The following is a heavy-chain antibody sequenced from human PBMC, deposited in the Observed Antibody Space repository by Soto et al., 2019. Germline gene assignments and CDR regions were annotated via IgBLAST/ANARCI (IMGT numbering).Heavy chain of an antibody. Sequence: SETLSLTCTVSGGSISSYYWSWIRQPPGKGLEWIGYIYYSGSTNYNPSLESRVTISVDTSKKQFSLKLSSVTAADTAVYYCARGATVLRSYSYYGMDVWGQGTTVTVSS. D-gene: IGHD4-4*01. CDR2: IYYSGST. V-gene: IGHV4-59*01. J-gene: IGHJ6*02. CDR3: ARGATVLRSYSYYGMDV. CDR1: GGSISSYY.